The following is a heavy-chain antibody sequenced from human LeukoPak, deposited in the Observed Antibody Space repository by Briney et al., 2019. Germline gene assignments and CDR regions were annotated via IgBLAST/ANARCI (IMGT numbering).Heavy chain of an antibody. CDR3: ARHGPSYYFDY. J-gene: IGHJ4*02. CDR1: GFTFSSYS. Sequence: GGSLRLSCAASGFTFSSYSMNWVRQAPGKGLEWVSYISSSISTIYYADSVKGRFTISRDNAKNSLYLQMNSLRTEDTAVYYCARHGPSYYFDYWGQGTLVTVSS. D-gene: IGHD3-16*01. V-gene: IGHV3-48*01. CDR2: ISSSISTI.